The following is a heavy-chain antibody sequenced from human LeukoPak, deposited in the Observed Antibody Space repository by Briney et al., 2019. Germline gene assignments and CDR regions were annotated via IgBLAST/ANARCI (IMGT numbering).Heavy chain of an antibody. CDR3: ARFGAPQWPGAPLGINSFDI. CDR2: ISPSSGGT. Sequence: ASVKVSCKASGYTFTGYYMHWVRQAPGQGLEWMGWISPSSGGTNCAQKFQGRVIMTRDMSISTAYMDLSRLRSDDTAVYYCARFGAPQWPGAPLGINSFDIWGQGTMVTVSS. CDR1: GYTFTGYY. J-gene: IGHJ3*02. V-gene: IGHV1-2*02. D-gene: IGHD3-10*01.